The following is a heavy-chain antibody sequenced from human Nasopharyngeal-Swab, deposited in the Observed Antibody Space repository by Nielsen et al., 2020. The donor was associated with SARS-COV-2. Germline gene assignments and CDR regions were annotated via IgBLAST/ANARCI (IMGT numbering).Heavy chain of an antibody. J-gene: IGHJ4*02. CDR1: GGSITSYY. CDR3: AKEVVGGLVDS. D-gene: IGHD1-26*01. CDR2: FYYTGIT. V-gene: IGHV4-59*12. Sequence: SETLSLTCTVSGGSITSYYWSWIRQPPGKGLEWIGYFYYTGITNYYPSFMSRVTISVDTSKNQFSLKLSFVTTADTAVYYCAKEVVGGLVDSWGQGTLVTVSS.